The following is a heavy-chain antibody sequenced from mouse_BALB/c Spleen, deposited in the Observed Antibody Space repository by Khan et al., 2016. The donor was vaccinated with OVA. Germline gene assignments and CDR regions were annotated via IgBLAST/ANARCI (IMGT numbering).Heavy chain of an antibody. V-gene: IGHV5-6*02. Sequence: EVMLVESGGDLVKPDGSLKLSCAASGFTFSTYGMSWVRQTPDKRLEWVATISSGGSYTYYPDSVKGRFTISRDNAKNTLYLQMSSLKSEDTAMFYCARLAYYYDSEGFAYWGQGTLVTVSA. D-gene: IGHD1-1*01. CDR2: ISSGGSYT. CDR3: ARLAYYYDSEGFAY. J-gene: IGHJ3*01. CDR1: GFTFSTYG.